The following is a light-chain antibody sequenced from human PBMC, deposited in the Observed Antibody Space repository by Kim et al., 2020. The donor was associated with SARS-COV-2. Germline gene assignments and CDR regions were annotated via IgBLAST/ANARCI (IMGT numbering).Light chain of an antibody. V-gene: IGKV1-39*01. CDR3: QQGYST. CDR2: GAS. J-gene: IGKJ2*01. CDR1: QSISTY. Sequence: DIQMTQSPSSLSASVGDRVTITCRASQSISTYLNWYQKPGKAPKLLIYGASNLPSGVPSRFSGSGSETDFTLTISTLQPEDFGTYYCQQGYSTFGQGTKLEI.